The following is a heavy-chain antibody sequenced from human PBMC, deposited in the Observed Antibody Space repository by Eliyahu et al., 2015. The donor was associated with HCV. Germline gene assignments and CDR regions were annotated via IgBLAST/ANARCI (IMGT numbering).Heavy chain of an antibody. CDR2: INNDGSAT. CDR1: GFTFSDYW. CDR3: ARDMRGWPLDI. J-gene: IGHJ3*02. D-gene: IGHD6-19*01. Sequence: EVQLVESGGGLVQPGGSLRLSCVVSGFTFSDYWMHWVRQAPGKGXVWVSRINNDGSATNYASSVKGRFTMSRDNAKNTLYLQMNSLRAEDTAVYYCARDMRGWPLDIWGQGTLVTVSS. V-gene: IGHV3-74*01.